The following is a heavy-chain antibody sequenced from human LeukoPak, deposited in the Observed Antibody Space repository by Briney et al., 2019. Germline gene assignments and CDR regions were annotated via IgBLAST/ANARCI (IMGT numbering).Heavy chain of an antibody. CDR2: ISTYNGDT. Sequence: ASVKVSCKASGYTFSSYGISWVRQAPGQGLEWMGWISTYNGDTHYAQKFQGRVTMTTDTSTSTAYMELRSLRSDDTAMYYCARRGGKNYGDYLLYYYYMDVRGKGTTVTVSS. D-gene: IGHD4-17*01. CDR3: ARRGGKNYGDYLLYYYYMDV. V-gene: IGHV1-18*01. J-gene: IGHJ6*03. CDR1: GYTFSSYG.